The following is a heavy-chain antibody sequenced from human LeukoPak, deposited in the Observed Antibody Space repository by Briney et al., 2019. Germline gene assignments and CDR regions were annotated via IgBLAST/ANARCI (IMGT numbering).Heavy chain of an antibody. CDR1: GFSFSTYH. CDR3: ARAMRSGYDY. CDR2: ISSGSSAI. J-gene: IGHJ4*02. D-gene: IGHD5-12*01. Sequence: GGSLRLSCAASGFSFSTYHMNWVRQAPGKGLEWVSYISSGSSAIYYTDSVKGRFTISRDNDENSLYLQMNSLRDEDTAVYYCARAMRSGYDYWGQGTLVTVSS. V-gene: IGHV3-48*02.